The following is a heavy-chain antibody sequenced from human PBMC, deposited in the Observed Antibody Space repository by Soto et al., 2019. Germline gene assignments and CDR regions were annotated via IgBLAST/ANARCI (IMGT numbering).Heavy chain of an antibody. J-gene: IGHJ3*02. Sequence: PGGSMRLSCGGSGFSFDDYTMPWVRQAPGKGPEWVASLSWNSGFSGSADSVKGRFTISRDNAQSSVHLQMNNLRTEDTALYYCAKGRGTIVVTDAYDIWGQGTMVTVS. CDR1: GFSFDDYT. CDR3: AKGRGTIVVTDAYDI. CDR2: LSWNSGFS. D-gene: IGHD3-22*01. V-gene: IGHV3-9*01.